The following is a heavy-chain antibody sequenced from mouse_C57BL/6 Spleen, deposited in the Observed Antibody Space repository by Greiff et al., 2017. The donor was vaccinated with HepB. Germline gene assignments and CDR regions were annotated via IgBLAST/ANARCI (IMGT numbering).Heavy chain of an antibody. CDR1: GYTFTSYW. D-gene: IGHD2-3*01. CDR3: ARGDYDGYYVGFAY. V-gene: IGHV1-69*01. CDR2: IDPSDSYT. J-gene: IGHJ3*01. Sequence: VQLQHPGAELVMPGASVKLSCKASGYTFTSYWMHWVKQRPGQGLEWIGEIDPSDSYTNYNQKFKGKSTLTVDKSSSTAYMQLSSLTSEDSAVYYCARGDYDGYYVGFAYWGQGTLVTVSA.